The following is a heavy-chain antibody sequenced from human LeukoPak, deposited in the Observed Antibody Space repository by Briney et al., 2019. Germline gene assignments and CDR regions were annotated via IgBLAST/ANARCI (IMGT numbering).Heavy chain of an antibody. Sequence: GGSLRLSCAASGFTFSSYWMSWVRQAPGKGLEWVSSISGSGSGRSTYYADSVKGRFTISRDNSKNTLYLQMNSLRAEDTAVYYCAESGYNRFDYWGQGTLVTVSS. D-gene: IGHD5-24*01. CDR3: AESGYNRFDY. V-gene: IGHV3-23*01. J-gene: IGHJ4*02. CDR1: GFTFSSYW. CDR2: ISGSGSGRST.